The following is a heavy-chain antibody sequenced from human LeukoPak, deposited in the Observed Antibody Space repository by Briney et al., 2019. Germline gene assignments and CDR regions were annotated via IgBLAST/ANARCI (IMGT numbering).Heavy chain of an antibody. D-gene: IGHD6-19*01. CDR1: GFTFSDYY. CDR3: ARALAVAGPFDY. J-gene: IGHJ4*02. Sequence: GGSVRLSCAASGFTFSDYYMSWIRQAPGKGLEWVSYISSSSSYTNYADSVKGRFTISRDNAKNSLYLQMNSLRAEDTAVYYCARALAVAGPFDYWGQGTLVTVSS. CDR2: ISSSSSYT. V-gene: IGHV3-11*06.